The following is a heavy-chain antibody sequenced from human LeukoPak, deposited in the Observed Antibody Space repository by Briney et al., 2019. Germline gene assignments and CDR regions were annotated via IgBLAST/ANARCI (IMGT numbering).Heavy chain of an antibody. J-gene: IGHJ6*02. CDR1: GFSFSNYA. V-gene: IGHV3-23*01. Sequence: GGSLRLSCAGSGFSFSNYAMSWVRQAPGKGLEWVSGISVTGGTTNYADSVKGRSTISRDNSKNTLHPQIISLGAEDTAIYYCAKHQSTYYYYYDMDVWGQGTTVTVSS. CDR2: ISVTGGTT. CDR3: AKHQSTYYYYYDMDV. D-gene: IGHD5/OR15-5a*01.